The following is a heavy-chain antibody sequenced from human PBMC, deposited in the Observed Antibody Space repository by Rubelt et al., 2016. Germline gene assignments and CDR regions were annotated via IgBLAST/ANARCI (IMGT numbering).Heavy chain of an antibody. J-gene: IGHJ4*02. CDR1: GGSFSGYY. V-gene: IGHV4-34*01. CDR2: INHSGST. CDR3: AREGGIAVAGPGD. Sequence: QVQLQQWGAGLLKPSETLSLTCAVYGGSFSGYYWSWIRQPPGKGLEWIGEINHSGSTNYNPSLKSRVTISLDKSKNHFSLKLSSVTAADTAVYYCAREGGIAVAGPGDWGQGTLVTVSS. D-gene: IGHD6-19*01.